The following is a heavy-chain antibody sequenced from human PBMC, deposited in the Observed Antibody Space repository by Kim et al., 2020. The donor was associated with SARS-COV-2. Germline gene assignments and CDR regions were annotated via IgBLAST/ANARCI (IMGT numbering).Heavy chain of an antibody. D-gene: IGHD6-13*01. J-gene: IGHJ4*02. Sequence: ADSVNGSFSITRDNSKNTLYLQMNSQRAEDTAVYYCAKEEGLDSSSYFDYWGQGTLVTVSS. CDR3: AKEEGLDSSSYFDY. V-gene: IGHV3-33*06.